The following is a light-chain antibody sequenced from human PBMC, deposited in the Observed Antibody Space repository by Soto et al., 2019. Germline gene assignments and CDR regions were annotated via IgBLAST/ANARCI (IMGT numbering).Light chain of an antibody. J-gene: IGLJ2*01. CDR1: SSDVGGYNY. CDR2: DVS. Sequence: QSVLTQPASVSGSPGQSITISCTGTSSDVGGYNYVSWYQQHPGKAPKLMIYDVSNRPSGVSNRFSGSKSGNTASLTISGVQAEDEDDYYCSSYTSSSTVVFGGGTKVTVL. CDR3: SSYTSSSTVV. V-gene: IGLV2-14*01.